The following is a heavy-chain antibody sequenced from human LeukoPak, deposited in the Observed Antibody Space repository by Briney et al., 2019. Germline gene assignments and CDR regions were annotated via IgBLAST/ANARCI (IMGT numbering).Heavy chain of an antibody. D-gene: IGHD6-13*01. CDR1: GFTFSSYA. J-gene: IGHJ4*02. CDR2: ISYDGSNK. V-gene: IGHV3-30-3*01. Sequence: PGGSLRLSCAASGFTFSSYAMHWVRQAPGKGLEWVAVISYDGSNKYYADSVKGRFTMSRDNSKNTLYLQMNSLRAEDTAVYYCAKDRSNSWAFDYWGQGTLFTVPS. CDR3: AKDRSNSWAFDY.